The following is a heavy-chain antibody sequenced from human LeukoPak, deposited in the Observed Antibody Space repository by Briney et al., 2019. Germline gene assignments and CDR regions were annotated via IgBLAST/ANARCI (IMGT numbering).Heavy chain of an antibody. V-gene: IGHV3-30*03. Sequence: PGRSLRLSCAASGFTFSSYGMHWVRQAPGKGLEWVAVISYDGSNKYYADSVKGRFTISRGNSKNTLYLQMNSLRAEGTAVYYCAADYYGSGSYTFDIWGQGTMVTVSS. CDR1: GFTFSSYG. CDR3: AADYYGSGSYTFDI. J-gene: IGHJ3*02. CDR2: ISYDGSNK. D-gene: IGHD3-10*01.